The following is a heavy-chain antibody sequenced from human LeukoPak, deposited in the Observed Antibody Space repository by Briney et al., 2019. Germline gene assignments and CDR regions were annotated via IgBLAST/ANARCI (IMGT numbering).Heavy chain of an antibody. J-gene: IGHJ5*02. CDR1: GFTFSSYA. V-gene: IGHV3-23*01. CDR3: ARDMSGSFPNWFDP. Sequence: GGSLRLSCAASGFTFSSYAMSWVRQTPAKGLEWVASIGSSDGKTYYADFAKGRFTISRDISKSTVYLNLNSLRVEDTAVCFCARDMSGSFPNWFDPWGQGTLVTVSS. D-gene: IGHD1-26*01. CDR2: IGSSDGKT.